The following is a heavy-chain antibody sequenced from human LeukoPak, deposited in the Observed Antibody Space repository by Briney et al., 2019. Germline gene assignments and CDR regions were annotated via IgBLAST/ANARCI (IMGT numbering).Heavy chain of an antibody. J-gene: IGHJ4*02. Sequence: PGGSLRLSCAASGFTFSSYSMNWVRQAPGKGLEWVSSISSSSSYIYYADSVEGRFTISRDNAKNSLYLQMNSLRAEDTAVYYCATLSYGDFDYWGQGTLVTVSS. V-gene: IGHV3-21*01. CDR3: ATLSYGDFDY. CDR2: ISSSSSYI. D-gene: IGHD5-18*01. CDR1: GFTFSSYS.